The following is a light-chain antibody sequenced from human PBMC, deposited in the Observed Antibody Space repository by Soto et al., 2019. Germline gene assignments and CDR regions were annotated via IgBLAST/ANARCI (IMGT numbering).Light chain of an antibody. Sequence: EIVLTQSPGTLSLSPGERATLSCRASQSVSYTFFAWYQQKPGQAPRLVIHDALSRATGIPDRFSGSGSGTDFTLTISRLEPEDFAVYYCHQYGSSPPTFGGGNKVEIK. J-gene: IGKJ4*01. V-gene: IGKV3-20*01. CDR1: QSVSYTF. CDR3: HQYGSSPPT. CDR2: DAL.